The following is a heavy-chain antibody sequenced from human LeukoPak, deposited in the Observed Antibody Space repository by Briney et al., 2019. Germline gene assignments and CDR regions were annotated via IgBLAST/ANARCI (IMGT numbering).Heavy chain of an antibody. CDR2: IIPIPGIA. D-gene: IGHD5-18*01. CDR3: ARERRIQLWLQDY. Sequence: SVKVSCKASGGTFSSYAISWVRQAPGQGLEWMGRIIPIPGIANYAQKFQGRVTITADKSTSTAYMELSSPRSEDTAVYYCARERRIQLWLQDYWGQGTLVTVSS. V-gene: IGHV1-69*04. CDR1: GGTFSSYA. J-gene: IGHJ4*02.